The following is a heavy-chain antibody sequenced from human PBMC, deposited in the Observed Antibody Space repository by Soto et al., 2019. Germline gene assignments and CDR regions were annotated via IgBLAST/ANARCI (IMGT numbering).Heavy chain of an antibody. D-gene: IGHD6-13*01. CDR1: GGSISSGGYY. CDR2: IYYSGST. V-gene: IGHV4-31*02. Sequence: SETLSLTCTVSGGSISSGGYYWSWIRQHPGKGLEWIGYIYYSGSTYYNPSLKSRVTISVDTSKNQFSLKLSSVTAADTAVYYCARGYRYSSSWPGNWFDPWGQGTLVTVSS. J-gene: IGHJ5*02. CDR3: ARGYRYSSSWPGNWFDP.